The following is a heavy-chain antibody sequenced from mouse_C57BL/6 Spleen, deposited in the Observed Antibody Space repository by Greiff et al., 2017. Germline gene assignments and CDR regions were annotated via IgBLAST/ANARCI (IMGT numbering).Heavy chain of an antibody. CDR2: INPNNGGT. Sequence: EVQLQQSGPELVKPGASVKISCKASGYTFTDYYMNWVKQSHGKSLEWIGDINPNNGGTSYNQKFKGKATLTVDKSSSTAYMGLRSLTSEDSAVYCWAPGGGDFDYWGQGTTLTVSS. V-gene: IGHV1-26*01. CDR3: APGGGDFDY. J-gene: IGHJ2*01. CDR1: GYTFTDYY.